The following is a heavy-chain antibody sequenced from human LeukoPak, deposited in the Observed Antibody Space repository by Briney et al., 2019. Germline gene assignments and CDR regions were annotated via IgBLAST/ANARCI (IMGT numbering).Heavy chain of an antibody. CDR3: ARLLTGTYYYYGMDV. CDR1: GGSFSGYY. Sequence: SSETLSLTCGVHGGSFSGYYWSWIRQPPGKGLEWIGEINHSGSTNYNPSLKSRVTISEDTSKNQFSLKLSSVTAADTAVYYCARLLTGTYYYYGMDVWGQGTTVTVSS. CDR2: INHSGST. J-gene: IGHJ6*02. V-gene: IGHV4-34*01. D-gene: IGHD1-20*01.